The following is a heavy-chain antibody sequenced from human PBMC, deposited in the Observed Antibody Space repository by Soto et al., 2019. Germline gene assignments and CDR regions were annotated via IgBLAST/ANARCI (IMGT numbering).Heavy chain of an antibody. V-gene: IGHV1-18*01. CDR1: GYTFTSYG. J-gene: IGHJ4*02. CDR2: ISAYNGNT. CDR3: ARDMGNDFWSGLPPHFDY. D-gene: IGHD3-3*01. Sequence: VKVSCKASGYTFTSYGISWVRQAPGQGLEWMGWISAYNGNTNYAQKLQGRVTMTTDTSTSTAYMELRSLRSDDTAVYYCARDMGNDFWSGLPPHFDYWGQGTLVTVSS.